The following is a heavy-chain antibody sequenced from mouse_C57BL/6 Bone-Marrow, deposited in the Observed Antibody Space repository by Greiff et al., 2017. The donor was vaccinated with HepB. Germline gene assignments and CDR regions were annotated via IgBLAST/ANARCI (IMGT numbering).Heavy chain of an antibody. V-gene: IGHV6-3*01. D-gene: IGHD1-1*01. CDR2: IRLKSDNYAT. Sequence: EVHLVESGGGLVQPGGSMKLSCVASGFTFSNYWMNWVRQSPEKGLEWVAQIRLKSDNYATHYAESVKGRFTISRDDSKSSVYLQMNNLRAEDTGIYYCTVPLYYGSSYGYFDVWGTGTTVTVSS. CDR1: GFTFSNYW. J-gene: IGHJ1*03. CDR3: TVPLYYGSSYGYFDV.